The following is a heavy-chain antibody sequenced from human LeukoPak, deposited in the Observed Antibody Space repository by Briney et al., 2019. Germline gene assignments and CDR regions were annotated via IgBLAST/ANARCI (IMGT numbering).Heavy chain of an antibody. Sequence: ASVNVSCKASGGTFSSYAISWVRQAPGQGPEWMGWIIPIFGTANYAQKFQGRVTITTDESTSTAYMELSSLRSEDTAVYYCARVEVPAAISHIRNWYFDLWGRGTLVTVSS. CDR3: ARVEVPAAISHIRNWYFDL. CDR1: GGTFSSYA. J-gene: IGHJ2*01. D-gene: IGHD2-2*02. CDR2: IIPIFGTA. V-gene: IGHV1-69*05.